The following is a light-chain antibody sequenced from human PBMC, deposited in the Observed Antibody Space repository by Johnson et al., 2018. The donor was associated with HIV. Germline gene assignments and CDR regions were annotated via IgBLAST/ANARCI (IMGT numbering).Light chain of an antibody. CDR2: DNN. Sequence: QSVLTQPPSVSAAPGQKVTISCSGSNSNIGNNYVSWYQQLPGTAPKLLIYDNNKRPSGIPDRFSGSKSGTSATLDITGLQTGDEADYYCGTWDNSLSAHFVVGSGIKITVL. CDR1: NSNIGNNY. V-gene: IGLV1-51*01. J-gene: IGLJ1*01. CDR3: GTWDNSLSAHFV.